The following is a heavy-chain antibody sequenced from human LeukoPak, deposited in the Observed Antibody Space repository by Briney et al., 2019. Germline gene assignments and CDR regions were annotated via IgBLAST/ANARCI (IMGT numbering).Heavy chain of an antibody. J-gene: IGHJ4*02. V-gene: IGHV3-23*01. CDR1: GFSLTTYP. CDR3: AKYAPPSTLLTRFFDY. D-gene: IGHD5/OR15-5a*01. CDR2: IGPDGGGI. Sequence: GGSLRLSCAASGFSLTTYPMAWVRQAPGKGLEWVSVIGPDGGGIQYVDFVKGRFTISRDTSKNTLYLQMNSLRAEDTAVYYCAKYAPPSTLLTRFFDYWGQGTLVTVSS.